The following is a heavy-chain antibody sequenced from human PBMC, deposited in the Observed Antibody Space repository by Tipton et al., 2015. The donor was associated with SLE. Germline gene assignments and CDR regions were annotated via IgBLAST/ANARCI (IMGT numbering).Heavy chain of an antibody. CDR2: ANRNEGT. CDR1: GASTNTKY. D-gene: IGHD3-3*01. V-gene: IGHV4-59*13. Sequence: TLSLTCTVSGASTNTKYWTWIRQSPGKGLEWIGYANRNEGTKIKSSLERRVTISLDTSRSQFSLRLSSVTAADTAVYYCAGGFFHDYWSAEQGRKSFYFDNWGQGALVTVSS. J-gene: IGHJ4*02. CDR3: AGGFFHDYWSAEQGRKSFYFDN.